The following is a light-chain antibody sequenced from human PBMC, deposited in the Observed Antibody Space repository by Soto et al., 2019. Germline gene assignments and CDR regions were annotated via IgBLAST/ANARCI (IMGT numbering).Light chain of an antibody. CDR3: QQYNNWPQT. CDR1: QSVSSN. Sequence: EIVMTQSPATLSVSPGERATLSCRASQSVSSNLAGYQQKPGQAPRLLIYGASTRATGIPARFRGSGSGTEFTLTISSLQSEDFAVYYCQQYNNWPQTFGGGTKVEIK. V-gene: IGKV3-15*01. CDR2: GAS. J-gene: IGKJ4*01.